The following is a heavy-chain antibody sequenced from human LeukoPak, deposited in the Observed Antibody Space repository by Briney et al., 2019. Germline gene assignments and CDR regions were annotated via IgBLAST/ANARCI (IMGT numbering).Heavy chain of an antibody. CDR3: ASLRESSSWYYFDY. V-gene: IGHV4-59*01. CDR2: IYDSRNT. CDR1: GGSISSYY. J-gene: IGHJ4*02. Sequence: SETLSLTCTVSGGSISSYYWSWIRQPPGKGLEWIGYIYDSRNTDYNPSLKSRVTISIDTSKNQFSLRLTSVTAADTAVCYCASLRESSSWYYFDYWGQGTLVTVSS. D-gene: IGHD6-13*01.